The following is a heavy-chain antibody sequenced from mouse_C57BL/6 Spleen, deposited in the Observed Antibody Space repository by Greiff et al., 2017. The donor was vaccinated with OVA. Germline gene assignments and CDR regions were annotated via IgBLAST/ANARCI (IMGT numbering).Heavy chain of an antibody. CDR3: ARGGYDYDSWFAY. CDR2: INPNNGGT. J-gene: IGHJ3*01. Sequence: EVQLQQSGPELVKPGASVKMSCKASGYTFTDYNMHWVKQSHGKSLEWIGYINPNNGGTSYNQKFKGKATLTVNKSSSTAYMELRSLTSEDSAVYYCARGGYDYDSWFAYWGQGTLVTVSA. V-gene: IGHV1-22*01. D-gene: IGHD2-4*01. CDR1: GYTFTDYN.